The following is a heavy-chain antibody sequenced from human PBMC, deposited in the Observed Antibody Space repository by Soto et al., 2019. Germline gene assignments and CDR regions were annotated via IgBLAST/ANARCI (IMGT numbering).Heavy chain of an antibody. J-gene: IGHJ3*02. CDR3: GRVNIVVYAFDI. CDR2: IYTGGSI. CDR1: GDAITSYY. V-gene: IGHV4-4*08. Sequence: QVQLQESGPGLVKPSETLFLTCAVSGDAITSYYSCWIRQSPGQGLEWIGYIYTGGSISYNPSLWSRVTIVLDTSKNHFSLGLTSAPAPATAVYYCGRVNIVVYAFDIWGHGTMVTFSS. D-gene: IGHD3-16*02.